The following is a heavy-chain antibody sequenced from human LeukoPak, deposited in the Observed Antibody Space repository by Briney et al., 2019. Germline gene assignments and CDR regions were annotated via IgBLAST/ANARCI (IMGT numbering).Heavy chain of an antibody. J-gene: IGHJ6*02. CDR3: ASPSGYDGSSGGMDV. CDR1: GFTFSSYG. V-gene: IGHV3-30*12. CDR2: ISYDGSNK. Sequence: GRSLRLSCAASGFTFSSYGMHWVRQAPGKGLEWVAVISYDGSNKYYVDSVKGRFTISRDNSKNTLYLQMNSLRAEDTAVYYCASPSGYDGSSGGMDVWGQGTTVTVSS. D-gene: IGHD5-12*01.